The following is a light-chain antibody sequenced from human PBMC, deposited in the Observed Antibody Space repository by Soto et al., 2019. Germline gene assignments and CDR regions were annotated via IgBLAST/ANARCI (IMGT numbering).Light chain of an antibody. J-gene: IGKJ1*01. CDR1: QSVSSY. CDR2: GAS. Sequence: EIVLTQSPGTLSLSPGERATLSCRASQSVSSYLAWYQQKPGQAPRLLIYGASTRATRIPDRFSGSGSGTDFTLTISRLEPEDFAVFYCQQYGSSLPWTFGQGTKVDIK. CDR3: QQYGSSLPWT. V-gene: IGKV3-20*01.